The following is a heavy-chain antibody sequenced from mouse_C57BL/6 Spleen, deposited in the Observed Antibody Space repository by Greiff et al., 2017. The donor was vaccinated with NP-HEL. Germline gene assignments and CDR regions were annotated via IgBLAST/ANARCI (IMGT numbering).Heavy chain of an antibody. CDR2: IDPETGGT. CDR1: GYTFTDYE. Sequence: VQLQQSGAELVRPGASVTLSCKASGYTFTDYEMHWVKQTPVHGLEWIGAIDPETGGTAYNQKFKGKAILTADKSSSTDYMELRSLTSEDSAVYYCTRRGCYYDGFAYWGKGTMVTASA. D-gene: IGHD1-1*01. J-gene: IGHJ3*01. CDR3: TRRGCYYDGFAY. V-gene: IGHV1-15*01.